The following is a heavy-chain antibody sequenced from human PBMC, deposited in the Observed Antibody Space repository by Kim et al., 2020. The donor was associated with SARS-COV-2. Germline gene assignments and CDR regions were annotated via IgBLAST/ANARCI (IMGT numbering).Heavy chain of an antibody. D-gene: IGHD3-22*01. J-gene: IGHJ4*02. Sequence: DSVKGRCTISRDNSKNTLYLQMNGLRVEDTAIYYCAKGNYDSSGYYHFDYWGQGTLVTVSS. V-gene: IGHV3-23*01. CDR3: AKGNYDSSGYYHFDY.